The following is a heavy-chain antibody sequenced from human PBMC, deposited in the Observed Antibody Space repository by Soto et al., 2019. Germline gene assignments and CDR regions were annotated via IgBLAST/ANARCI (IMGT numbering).Heavy chain of an antibody. CDR3: ARDYGYTQIASYHYGMDV. CDR2: IYYSGST. J-gene: IGHJ6*02. D-gene: IGHD5-18*01. Sequence: PSETLSLTCTVSGGSISSYYWSWIRQPPGKGLEWIGYIYYSGSTNYNPSLKSRVTISVDTSKNQFSLKLSSVTAADTAVYYCARDYGYTQIASYHYGMDVWGQGTSVTVSS. V-gene: IGHV4-59*01. CDR1: GGSISSYY.